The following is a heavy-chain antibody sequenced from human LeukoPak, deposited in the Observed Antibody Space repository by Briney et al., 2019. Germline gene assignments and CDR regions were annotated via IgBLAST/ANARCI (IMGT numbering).Heavy chain of an antibody. V-gene: IGHV3-74*01. Sequence: PGGSLRLSCAASGFTFSSYGMSWVRQSPGKGLVWVSRVYSDESDTTYADSVKGRFTISRDNAKNLLYLQMRNLRVEDTAVYYCARASVGAFDIWGQGTMVTVSS. CDR2: VYSDESDT. D-gene: IGHD1-26*01. J-gene: IGHJ3*02. CDR1: GFTFSSYG. CDR3: ARASVGAFDI.